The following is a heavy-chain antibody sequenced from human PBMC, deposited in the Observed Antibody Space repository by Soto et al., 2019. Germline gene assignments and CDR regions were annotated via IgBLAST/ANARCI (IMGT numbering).Heavy chain of an antibody. CDR3: ARGGLRYCSGGSCYSFGAFDI. Sequence: PSETLSLTCTVSGGSISSYYWSWIRQHPGKGLEWIGYIYYSGSTYYNPSLKSRVTISVDTSKNQFSLKLSSVTAADTAVYYCARGGLRYCSGGSCYSFGAFDIWGQGTMVTVSS. CDR1: GGSISSYY. V-gene: IGHV4-59*06. J-gene: IGHJ3*02. D-gene: IGHD2-15*01. CDR2: IYYSGST.